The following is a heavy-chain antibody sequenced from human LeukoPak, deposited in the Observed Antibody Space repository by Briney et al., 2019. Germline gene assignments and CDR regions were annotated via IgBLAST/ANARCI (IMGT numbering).Heavy chain of an antibody. CDR2: INPNSGGT. CDR1: GYTFTGYY. Sequence: ASVKVSCKASGYTFTGYYMHWVRQAPGQGLEWMGWINPNSGGTNYAQKFQGRVTMTKDTSISTAYMELSRLRSDDTAVYYCARGRWSGCSCYTTDYWGQGTLVTVSS. D-gene: IGHD2-15*01. V-gene: IGHV1-2*02. CDR3: ARGRWSGCSCYTTDY. J-gene: IGHJ4*02.